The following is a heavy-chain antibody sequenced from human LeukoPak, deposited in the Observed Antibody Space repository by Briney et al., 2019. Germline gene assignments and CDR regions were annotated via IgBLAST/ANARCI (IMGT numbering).Heavy chain of an antibody. J-gene: IGHJ5*02. CDR2: IYYSGST. CDR1: GGSITSSSYY. V-gene: IGHV4-39*07. Sequence: SETLSLTCTVSGGSITSSSYYWGWIRQPPGNGLEWIGSIYYSGSTYYNPSLKSRVTISVDTSKNQFSLKLSSVTAADTAVYYCAKSLYGSGSYYNWFDPWGQGTLVTVSS. D-gene: IGHD3-10*01. CDR3: AKSLYGSGSYYNWFDP.